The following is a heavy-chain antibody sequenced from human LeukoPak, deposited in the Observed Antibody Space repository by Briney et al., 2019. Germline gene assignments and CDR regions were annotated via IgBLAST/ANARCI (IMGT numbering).Heavy chain of an antibody. CDR2: IYPGDSDT. J-gene: IGHJ4*02. CDR3: ARRYCSGGSCFFDY. D-gene: IGHD2-15*01. V-gene: IGHV5-51*01. Sequence: IYPGDSDTRYSPSFHGQVHISADKSISTAYLQWSSLKASDTAMYYCARRYCSGGSCFFDYWGQGTLVTVSS.